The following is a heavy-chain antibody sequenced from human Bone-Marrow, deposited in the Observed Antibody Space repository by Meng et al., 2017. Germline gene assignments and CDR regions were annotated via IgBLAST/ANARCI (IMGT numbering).Heavy chain of an antibody. CDR2: ISRSGTTT. D-gene: IGHD1-1*01. CDR1: GFTFSNNA. CDR3: VKEGQLGYFDS. Sequence: VQLVESGGGLVKPGGSLRLSCAASGFTFSNNAMGWVRQAPEKGLDWVSTISRSGTTTYYADSVKGRFTISRDISKNTLYLQMNSLRADDTAVYYCVKEGQLGYFDSWGHGTLVTVSS. J-gene: IGHJ4*01. V-gene: IGHV3-23*04.